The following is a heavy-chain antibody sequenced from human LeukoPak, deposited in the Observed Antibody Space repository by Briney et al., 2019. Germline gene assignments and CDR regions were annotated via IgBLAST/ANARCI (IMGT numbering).Heavy chain of an antibody. J-gene: IGHJ4*02. CDR3: VRGLGAYQFDY. V-gene: IGHV3-74*01. Sequence: GGSLRLSCAASGFTFSIYWMHWVRQAPGKGLVWVSHINKDGNTITYVDSVKGRFTISRDNAKNTLYLQMNSLRAEDTAVYYCVRGLGAYQFDYWGQGTLVTASS. CDR1: GFTFSIYW. D-gene: IGHD2-2*01. CDR2: INKDGNTI.